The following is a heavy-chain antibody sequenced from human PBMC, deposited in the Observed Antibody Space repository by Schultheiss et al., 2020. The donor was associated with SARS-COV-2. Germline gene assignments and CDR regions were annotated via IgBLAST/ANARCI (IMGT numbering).Heavy chain of an antibody. J-gene: IGHJ1*01. Sequence: GGSLRLSCAASGFTFSSYSMNWVRQAPGKGLEWVSSISSSSSYIYYADSVKGRFTISRDNAKNSLYLQMNSLRAEDTAVYYCARDFSFEPGAYGSSGYYYVYFQHWGQGTLVTVSS. CDR2: ISSSSSYI. V-gene: IGHV3-21*01. D-gene: IGHD3-22*01. CDR3: ARDFSFEPGAYGSSGYYYVYFQH. CDR1: GFTFSSYS.